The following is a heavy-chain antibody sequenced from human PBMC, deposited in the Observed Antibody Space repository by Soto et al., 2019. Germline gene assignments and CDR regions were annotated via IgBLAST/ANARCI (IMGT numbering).Heavy chain of an antibody. J-gene: IGHJ4*02. CDR3: TRQGPRDGYNWGFDY. CDR2: IRSKRNNYAT. Sequence: GGSLRLSCAASGFSFSDPDMHWGRQASGKGLEWVGRIRSKRNNYATAYAASVKGRFTISRDDSKNTAYLQMTSLKTEDTAVYYCTRQGPRDGYNWGFDYWGQGTMVTVPS. CDR1: GFSFSDPD. V-gene: IGHV3-73*01. D-gene: IGHD5-12*01.